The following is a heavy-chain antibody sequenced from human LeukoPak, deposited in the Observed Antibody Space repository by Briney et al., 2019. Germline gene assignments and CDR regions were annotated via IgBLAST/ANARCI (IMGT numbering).Heavy chain of an antibody. V-gene: IGHV3-23*01. CDR3: ARDSSSWYSHFDY. CDR1: GFTFSNYA. J-gene: IGHJ4*02. CDR2: ISGSGGST. D-gene: IGHD6-13*01. Sequence: GGSLRLSCAASGFTFSNYAMSWVRQAPGKGLEWVSAISGSGGSTYYADSVKGRFTISRDNSKNTLYLQMNSLRAEDTAVYYCARDSSSWYSHFDYWGQGTLVTVSS.